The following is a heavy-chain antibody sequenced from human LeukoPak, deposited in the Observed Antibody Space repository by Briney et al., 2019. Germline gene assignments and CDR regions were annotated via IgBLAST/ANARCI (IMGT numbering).Heavy chain of an antibody. D-gene: IGHD2-15*01. J-gene: IGHJ6*03. CDR3: ARGTISGQDYYYMDV. CDR2: ISAYNGKT. V-gene: IGHV1-18*01. CDR1: GYTFTSYG. Sequence: GASVKVSCKASGYTFTSYGINWVRQALGQGLEWMGWISAYNGKTNYAQKLQGRVTMTTDTSTSTVYMELRSLRSDDTAVYYCARGTISGQDYYYMDVWGKGTTVTVSS.